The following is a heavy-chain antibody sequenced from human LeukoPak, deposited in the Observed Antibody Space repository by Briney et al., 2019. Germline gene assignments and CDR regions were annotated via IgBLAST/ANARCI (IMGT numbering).Heavy chain of an antibody. J-gene: IGHJ4*02. CDR3: GRVVGGNYYGSETDDY. D-gene: IGHD3-10*01. CDR2: INPHTGGT. V-gene: IGHV1-2*02. CDR1: GYTFTGYY. Sequence: ASVKVSCKASGYTFTGYYMHWVRQAPGQGLEWMGWINPHTGGTNYAQKFQGRVTITRDTSISTAYTELSRLTSDDTAVYYCGRVVGGNYYGSETDDYWGQGTLVTVSS.